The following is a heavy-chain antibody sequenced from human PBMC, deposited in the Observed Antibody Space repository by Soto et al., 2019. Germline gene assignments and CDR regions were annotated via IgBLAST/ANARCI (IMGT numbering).Heavy chain of an antibody. CDR1: GYSFTRFW. CDR3: AIKESSGSSSPFDY. CDR2: IYPGDSDT. V-gene: IGHV5-51*01. J-gene: IGHJ4*02. Sequence: PWESLTIPCTCSGYSFTRFWIGWVREVPGKGLEWMGIIYPGDSDTRYSPSFQGQVTISADKSISTAYLQWSSLKASDTAMYYCAIKESSGSSSPFDYWGQGTLVTVSS. D-gene: IGHD3-22*01.